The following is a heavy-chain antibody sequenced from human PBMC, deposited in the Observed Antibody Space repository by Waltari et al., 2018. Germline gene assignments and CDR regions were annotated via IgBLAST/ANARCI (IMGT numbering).Heavy chain of an antibody. CDR2: ITHSGST. J-gene: IGHJ4*02. D-gene: IGHD2-21*01. CDR3: ARRGYCGIDCYSNYFDF. V-gene: IGHV4-34*01. Sequence: QVLLQQWGAGLLKPSETLSLTCAVYGGSFHFYYWSWVRQPPGEGLEWIGEITHSGSTNYNPALKRRVSIAVDTPNNQFSLKLTYVTAADTAAYYCARRGYCGIDCYSNYFDFWGQGTLVTVSS. CDR1: GGSFHFYY.